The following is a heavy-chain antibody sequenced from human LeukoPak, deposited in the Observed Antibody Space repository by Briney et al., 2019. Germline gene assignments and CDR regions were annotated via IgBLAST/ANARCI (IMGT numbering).Heavy chain of an antibody. CDR2: IFDGGAT. CDR1: GFTFSSFA. CDR3: ARAPPYYYDSRGYHYERGNYYYGMDV. V-gene: IGHV3-23*03. Sequence: PGGSLRLSCAASGFTFSSFAMTWVRQAPGKGLEWVSVIFDGGATYYADSVKGRFSISRDNSANTLHLQMTSLRAEDTAVYYCARAPPYYYDSRGYHYERGNYYYGMDVWGQGTTVIVSS. D-gene: IGHD3-22*01. J-gene: IGHJ6*02.